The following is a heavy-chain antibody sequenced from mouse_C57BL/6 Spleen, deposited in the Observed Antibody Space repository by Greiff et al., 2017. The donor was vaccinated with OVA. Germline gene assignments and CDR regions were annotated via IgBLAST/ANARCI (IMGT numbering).Heavy chain of an antibody. CDR1: GFSINSDCY. V-gene: IGHV3-3*01. D-gene: IGHD2-4*01. CDR3: ARAIHDWGYFDY. Sequence: EVQLVESGPSLVRPSPTLSLTCTVTGFSINSDCYWIWIRQFPGNKLEYIGYTFYSGITYYNPSLESRTYITRDTSKNQFSLKLSSVTTEDTATYYCARAIHDWGYFDYWGQGTTLTVSS. CDR2: TFYSGIT. J-gene: IGHJ2*01.